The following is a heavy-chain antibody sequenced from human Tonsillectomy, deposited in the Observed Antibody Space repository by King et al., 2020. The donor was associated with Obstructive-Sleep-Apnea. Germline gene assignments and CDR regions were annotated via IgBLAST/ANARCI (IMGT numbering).Heavy chain of an antibody. CDR3: ARDYYYDSSGYYVDY. CDR2: IYHSGST. J-gene: IGHJ4*02. CDR1: GYSISSGYY. D-gene: IGHD3-22*01. V-gene: IGHV4-38-2*02. Sequence: VQLQESGPGLVKPSETLSLTCTVSGYSISSGYYWGWIRQPPGKGLEGIGSIYHSGSTYYNPSLTSRVTISVDTSKNQFSLKLSAVTAADTAVYYCARDYYYDSSGYYVDYWGQGTLVTVSS.